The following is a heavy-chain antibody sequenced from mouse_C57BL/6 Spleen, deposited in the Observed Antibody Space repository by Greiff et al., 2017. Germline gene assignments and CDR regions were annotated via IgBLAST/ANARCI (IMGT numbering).Heavy chain of an antibody. Sequence: QVQLQQSDAELVKPGASVKISCKVSGYTFTDHTIHWMKQRPEQGLEWIGYIYPRDGSTKYNEKFKGKATLTADKSSSTAYMQLNSLTSEDSAVYFCARVPDEVLRRNYFDYWGQGTTLTVSS. D-gene: IGHD1-1*01. CDR2: IYPRDGST. CDR1: GYTFTDHT. J-gene: IGHJ2*01. V-gene: IGHV1-78*01. CDR3: ARVPDEVLRRNYFDY.